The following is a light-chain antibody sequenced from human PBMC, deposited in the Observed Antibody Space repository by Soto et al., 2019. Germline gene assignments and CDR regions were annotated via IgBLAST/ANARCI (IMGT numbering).Light chain of an antibody. CDR3: SSYTRRNTGV. CDR1: SSDVGGYNY. Sequence: QSALTQPASVSGSPGQSITISCTGTSSDVGGYNYVSWYQQHPGKAPKLMIYDVSNRPSGVSNRFSGSKSGNTASLTISGLQAEVEADYYCSSYTRRNTGVFGGGTKLNVL. V-gene: IGLV2-14*03. J-gene: IGLJ3*02. CDR2: DVS.